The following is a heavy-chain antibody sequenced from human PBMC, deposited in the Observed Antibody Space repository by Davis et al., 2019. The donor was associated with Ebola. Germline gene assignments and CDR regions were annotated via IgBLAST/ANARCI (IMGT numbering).Heavy chain of an antibody. J-gene: IGHJ6*03. CDR2: IIPIFGTA. V-gene: IGHV1-69*13. CDR3: ALEGAESLLAATYYYYYMDV. CDR1: GGTFSSYA. D-gene: IGHD1-26*01. Sequence: SVKVSCKASGGTFSSYAISWVRQAPGQGLEWMGGIIPIFGTANYAQKFQGRATITADESTSTAYMELSSLRSEDTAVYYCALEGAESLLAATYYYYYMDVWGKGTTVTVSS.